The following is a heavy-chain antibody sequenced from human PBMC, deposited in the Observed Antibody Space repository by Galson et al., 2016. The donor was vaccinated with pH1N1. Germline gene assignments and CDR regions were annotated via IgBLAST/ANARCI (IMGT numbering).Heavy chain of an antibody. CDR2: LIPLFGTV. V-gene: IGHV1-69*06. J-gene: IGHJ3*02. CDR1: GGTFNKYA. D-gene: IGHD4-17*01. CDR3: ARTVTPLGAAFDI. Sequence: SVKVSCKASGGTFNKYAFTWVRQAPGQGLEWMGELIPLFGTVNYAPEVQGRLSITADTSSSTDTSSSTGYMELRSLRSEDTAVYYCARTVTPLGAAFDIWGQGTMVTVSS.